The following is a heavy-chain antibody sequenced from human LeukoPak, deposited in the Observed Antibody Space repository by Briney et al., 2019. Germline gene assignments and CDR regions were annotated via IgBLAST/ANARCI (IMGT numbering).Heavy chain of an antibody. CDR1: GFTVSSNY. V-gene: IGHV3-53*01. D-gene: IGHD5-18*01. Sequence: GGSLRLSCAASGFTVSSNYMSWVRQAPGKGLQWVSVIYSGGSTYYADSVKGRFTISRDNSKNTLYLQMNSLRAEDTAVYYCARGHSYGADYYYYMDVWGKGTTVTVSS. CDR2: IYSGGST. J-gene: IGHJ6*03. CDR3: ARGHSYGADYYYYMDV.